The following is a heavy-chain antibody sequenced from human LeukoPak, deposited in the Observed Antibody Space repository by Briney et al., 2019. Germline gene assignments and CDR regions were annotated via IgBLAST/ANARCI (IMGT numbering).Heavy chain of an antibody. Sequence: GGSLRLSCAASGFTFSAYSMNWVRQAPGKGLEWVSYITGSSSLTYCADSVKGRFTISRDNAQSSLYLQMNNLRDEDTAIYYCARGKDGTNSKWFDPWGQGTLVTVSS. CDR2: ITGSSSLT. D-gene: IGHD5-24*01. J-gene: IGHJ5*02. CDR3: ARGKDGTNSKWFDP. CDR1: GFTFSAYS. V-gene: IGHV3-48*02.